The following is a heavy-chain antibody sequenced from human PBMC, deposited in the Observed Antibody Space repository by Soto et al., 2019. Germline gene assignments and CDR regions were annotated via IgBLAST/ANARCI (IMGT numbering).Heavy chain of an antibody. V-gene: IGHV1-46*01. J-gene: IGHJ6*02. CDR3: ARASYRKIKNYDFWSGYSHYGMDV. D-gene: IGHD3-3*01. CDR1: GYTFTSYY. Sequence: ASVKVSCKASGYTFTSYYMHWVRQDPGQGLEWMGIINPSGGSTSYAQKFQGRVTMTRDTSTSTVYMELSSLRSEDTAVYYCARASYRKIKNYDFWSGYSHYGMDVWGQGTTVTVSS. CDR2: INPSGGST.